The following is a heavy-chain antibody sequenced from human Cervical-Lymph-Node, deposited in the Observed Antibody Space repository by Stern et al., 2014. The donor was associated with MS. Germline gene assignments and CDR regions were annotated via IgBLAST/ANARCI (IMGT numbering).Heavy chain of an antibody. D-gene: IGHD2-15*01. CDR3: ARGIDCSSGSCYFDF. Sequence: EVQLVESGGGLVQPGGSLRLSCAASGFTFSSYWMHWVRQAPGKGLVWVSRINSDESSTNYADSVKGRFSISRDNAKKKLYLQMNSLRAEDTAVYYCARGIDCSSGSCYFDFWGQGALVTVSS. CDR1: GFTFSSYW. J-gene: IGHJ4*02. CDR2: INSDESST. V-gene: IGHV3-74*02.